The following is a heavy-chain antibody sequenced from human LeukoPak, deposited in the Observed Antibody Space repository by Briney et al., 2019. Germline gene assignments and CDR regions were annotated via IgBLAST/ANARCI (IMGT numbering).Heavy chain of an antibody. D-gene: IGHD6-13*01. J-gene: IGHJ5*02. CDR1: GGSISSSSYY. V-gene: IGHV4-39*01. CDR2: IYYSGST. Sequence: SETLSLTCTVSGGSISSSSYYWGWIRQPPGKGLEWTGSIYYSGSTYYNPSLKSRVTISVDTSKNQFSLKLSSVTAADTAVYYCARQRRQSSSWYQNWFDPWGQGTLVTVSS. CDR3: ARQRRQSSSWYQNWFDP.